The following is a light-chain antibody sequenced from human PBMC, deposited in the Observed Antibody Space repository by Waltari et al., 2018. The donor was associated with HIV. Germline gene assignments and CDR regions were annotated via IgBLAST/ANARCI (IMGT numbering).Light chain of an antibody. CDR3: TSYVSSASPE. CDR2: EVT. J-gene: IGLJ3*02. CDR1: SSDINYENY. V-gene: IGLV2-14*01. Sequence: QSALPQPASVSGSPGQSITISCTGTSSDINYENYVSWYQHHPGKAPKFIISEVTNRPSGVSSRFSGSKSGNTATLTISGLQAEDEADYFCTSYVSSASPEFGGWTRLTVL.